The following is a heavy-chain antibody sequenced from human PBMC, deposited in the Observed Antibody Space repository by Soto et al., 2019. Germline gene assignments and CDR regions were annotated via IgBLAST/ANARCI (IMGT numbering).Heavy chain of an antibody. Sequence: QVQLQESGPGLVKPSQTLSLTCTVSGGSLSSGGYYWSWIRQHPGKGLEWIGYIYYSGSTYYNPSIKSRVTISVDMSKNQFSLKLSSVTAADSAVYYCARGVYYYDSSGYYYGYFQHWGQGTLVTVSS. CDR3: ARGVYYYDSSGYYYGYFQH. CDR1: GGSLSSGGYY. D-gene: IGHD3-22*01. V-gene: IGHV4-31*03. J-gene: IGHJ1*01. CDR2: IYYSGST.